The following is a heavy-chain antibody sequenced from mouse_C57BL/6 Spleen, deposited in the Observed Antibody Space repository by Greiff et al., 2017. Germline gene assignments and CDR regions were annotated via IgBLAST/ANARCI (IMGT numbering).Heavy chain of an antibody. CDR2: INYDGSST. Sequence: DVKLVESEGGLVQPGSSMKLSCTASGFTFSDYYMAWVRQVPEKGLEWVANINYDGSSTNYLDSLKGRFIISGDNAKNILYLQMSSLKSEDTATYYCARVEWLLPDYWGQGTTLTVSS. D-gene: IGHD2-3*01. J-gene: IGHJ2*01. CDR3: ARVEWLLPDY. V-gene: IGHV5-16*01. CDR1: GFTFSDYY.